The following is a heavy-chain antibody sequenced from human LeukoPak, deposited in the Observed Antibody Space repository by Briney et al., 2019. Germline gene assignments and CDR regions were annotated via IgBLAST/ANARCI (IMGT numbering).Heavy chain of an antibody. CDR1: GFTVSSNY. Sequence: GGSLRLSCAASGFTVSSNYITWVRQAPGKGLDWVGLIRSKTDGGKTEYAASVKGRFTISRDDSKNTLYLQMNSLETEDTAVYYCTTADDSLWGQGTMVTVSS. V-gene: IGHV3-15*01. CDR2: IRSKTDGGKT. D-gene: IGHD5-18*01. J-gene: IGHJ3*01. CDR3: TTADDSL.